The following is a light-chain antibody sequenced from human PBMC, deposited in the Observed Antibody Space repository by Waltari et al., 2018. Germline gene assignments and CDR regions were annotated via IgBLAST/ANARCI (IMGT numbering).Light chain of an antibody. CDR3: SSYSSSSTRV. Sequence: SALTQPASVSGSPGQSIPISCPATTSDVGGYTYVSWYRQHPGKAPKLMIYAVSNRPSGVSNRFSGSKSGNTASLTISGLQAEDEADYYCSSYSSSSTRVFGTGTKVTVL. J-gene: IGLJ1*01. V-gene: IGLV2-14*03. CDR2: AVS. CDR1: TSDVGGYTY.